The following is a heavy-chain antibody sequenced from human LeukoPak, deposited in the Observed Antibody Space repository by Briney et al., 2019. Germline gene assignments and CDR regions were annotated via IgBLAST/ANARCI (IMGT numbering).Heavy chain of an antibody. Sequence: AGGSLRLSCAASGFTFSDYYMSWIRQAPGEGLEWVAYITSSGDDIYYADSVKGRFTISRDNAKNALFLRMSNLRGEDTATYYCASDIVATSGDFWGQGTLVSVSS. J-gene: IGHJ4*02. V-gene: IGHV3-11*01. CDR1: GFTFSDYY. CDR2: ITSSGDDI. D-gene: IGHD5-12*01. CDR3: ASDIVATSGDF.